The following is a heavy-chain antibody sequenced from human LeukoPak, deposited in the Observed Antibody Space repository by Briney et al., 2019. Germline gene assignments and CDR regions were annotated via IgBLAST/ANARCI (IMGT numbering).Heavy chain of an antibody. Sequence: SETLSLTCAVYGGSFSGYYWSWIRQPPGKGLEWIGEINHNGSTNYNPSLKSRVTISVDTSKNQFSLKLSSVTAADTAVYYCARVLAVENNWNRFDYWGQGTLVTVSS. V-gene: IGHV4-34*01. CDR3: ARVLAVENNWNRFDY. CDR2: INHNGST. J-gene: IGHJ4*02. CDR1: GGSFSGYY. D-gene: IGHD1-20*01.